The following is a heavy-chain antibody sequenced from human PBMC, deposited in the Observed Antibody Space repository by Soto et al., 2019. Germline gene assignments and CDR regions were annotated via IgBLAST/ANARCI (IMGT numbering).Heavy chain of an antibody. D-gene: IGHD2-2*01. Sequence: SVKVSCKASRGTFSSYAISWVRQAPGQGLEWMGGIIPIFGTANYAQKFQGRVTITADESTSTAYMELSSLRSEDTAVYYCARRDYCSSTSCYATEYYYYGMDVWGQGTTVTVSS. CDR3: ARRDYCSSTSCYATEYYYYGMDV. CDR2: IIPIFGTA. V-gene: IGHV1-69*13. J-gene: IGHJ6*02. CDR1: RGTFSSYA.